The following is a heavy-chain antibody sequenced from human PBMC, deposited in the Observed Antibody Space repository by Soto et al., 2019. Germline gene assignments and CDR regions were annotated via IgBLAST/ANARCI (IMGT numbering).Heavy chain of an antibody. V-gene: IGHV4-59*01. Sequence: SETLSLTCTVSGGSISSSYWSWIRQAPGKGLEYIGYISYRGTTNYNPTLKSRVTMSVDTSKNQFSLNLRSVTAADTAVYYCARGTVWVVAANKYTDAFDFWGQGTMVTVSS. D-gene: IGHD2-15*01. CDR2: ISYRGTT. CDR1: GGSISSSY. CDR3: ARGTVWVVAANKYTDAFDF. J-gene: IGHJ3*01.